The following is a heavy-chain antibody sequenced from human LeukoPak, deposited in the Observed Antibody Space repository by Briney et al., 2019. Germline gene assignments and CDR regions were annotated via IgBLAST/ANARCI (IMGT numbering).Heavy chain of an antibody. V-gene: IGHV3-23*01. Sequence: GSLRLSCVASGFAFSRYDIHWVRQAPGKGLEWVSAISGSGGSTYYADSVKGRFTISRDNSKNTLYLQMNSLRAEDTAVYYCAKDQLVVAATPGGIYWGQGTLVTVSS. CDR2: ISGSGGST. J-gene: IGHJ4*02. CDR3: AKDQLVVAATPGGIY. D-gene: IGHD2-15*01. CDR1: GFAFSRYD.